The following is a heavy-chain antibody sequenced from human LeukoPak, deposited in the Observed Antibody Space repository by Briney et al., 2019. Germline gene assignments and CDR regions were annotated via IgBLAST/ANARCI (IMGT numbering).Heavy chain of an antibody. D-gene: IGHD6-13*01. CDR1: GYTFTSYY. Sequence: ASVKVSCKASGYTFTSYYMHWVRQAPGQGLEWMGIINPSGGSTSYAQKFQGRVTMTRDTSTSTAYMELSSLRSEDTAVYYCARGLGIAAAGKAPFDYWGQGTLVTVSS. CDR2: INPSGGST. CDR3: ARGLGIAAAGKAPFDY. V-gene: IGHV1-46*03. J-gene: IGHJ4*02.